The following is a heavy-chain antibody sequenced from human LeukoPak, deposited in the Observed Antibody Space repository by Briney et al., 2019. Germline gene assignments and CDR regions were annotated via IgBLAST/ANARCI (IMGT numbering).Heavy chain of an antibody. D-gene: IGHD2-21*02. CDR2: ISAYNGNT. Sequence: ASVKVSCKASGYTFTSYDISWVRQAPGQGLEWMGWISAYNGNTNYAQKLQGRVTMTTDTSTSTAYMELRSLRSDDTAVYYCAREGAYCGGDCYSDFDYWGQGTLVTVSS. CDR3: AREGAYCGGDCYSDFDY. CDR1: GYTFTSYD. V-gene: IGHV1-18*01. J-gene: IGHJ4*02.